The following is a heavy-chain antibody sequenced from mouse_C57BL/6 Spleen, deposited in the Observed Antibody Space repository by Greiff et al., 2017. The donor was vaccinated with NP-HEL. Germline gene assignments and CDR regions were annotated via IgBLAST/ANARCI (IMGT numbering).Heavy chain of an antibody. CDR2: IDPETGGT. J-gene: IGHJ2*01. V-gene: IGHV1-15*01. D-gene: IGHD1-1*01. CDR3: TKRGTTVAYYFDY. Sequence: VKLMESGAELVRPGASVTLSCKASGYTFTDYEMHWVKQTPVHGLEWIGAIDPETGGTAYNQKFKGKAILTADKSSSTAYMELRSLTSEDSAVYYCTKRGTTVAYYFDYWGQGTTLTVSS. CDR1: GYTFTDYE.